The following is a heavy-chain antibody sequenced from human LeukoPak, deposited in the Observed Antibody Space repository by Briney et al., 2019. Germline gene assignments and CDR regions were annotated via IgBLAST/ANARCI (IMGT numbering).Heavy chain of an antibody. J-gene: IGHJ6*02. D-gene: IGHD2-8*01. Sequence: SETLSLTCTVSGGSISSYYWSWIRQPPGKGLEWIGYIYYSGSTNYNPSLKSRVTISVDTSKNQFSLKLSSVTAADTAVYYCARVRVDGYYGMDVWGQGTTVTVSS. CDR2: IYYSGST. V-gene: IGHV4-59*01. CDR1: GGSISSYY. CDR3: ARVRVDGYYGMDV.